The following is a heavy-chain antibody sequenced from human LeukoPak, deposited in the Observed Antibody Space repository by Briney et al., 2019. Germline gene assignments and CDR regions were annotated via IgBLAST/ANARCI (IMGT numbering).Heavy chain of an antibody. CDR1: GASISSGGFS. CDR3: ARGGEMANFDY. J-gene: IGHJ4*02. Sequence: PSETLSLTCAVSGASISSGGFSWSWIRQPPGKGLEWIGYIFHSGTTYYNPSLKSRVTISVDTSKNQFSLKLSSVTAADTAVYYCARGGEMANFDYWGQGTLVTVSS. V-gene: IGHV4-30-2*01. CDR2: IFHSGTT. D-gene: IGHD5-24*01.